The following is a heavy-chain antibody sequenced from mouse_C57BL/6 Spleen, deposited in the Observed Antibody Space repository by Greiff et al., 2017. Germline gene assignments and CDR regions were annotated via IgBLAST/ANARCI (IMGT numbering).Heavy chain of an antibody. J-gene: IGHJ2*01. CDR3: AGITTVVATDY. CDR2: IYPRSGNT. V-gene: IGHV1-81*01. CDR1: GYTFTSYG. D-gene: IGHD1-1*01. Sequence: VQLQQSGAELARPGASVKLSCKASGYTFTSYGISWVKQRTGQGLEWIGEIYPRSGNTYYNEKFKGKATLTADKSSSTAYMELRSLTSEDSAFYFCAGITTVVATDYWGQGTTLTVSS.